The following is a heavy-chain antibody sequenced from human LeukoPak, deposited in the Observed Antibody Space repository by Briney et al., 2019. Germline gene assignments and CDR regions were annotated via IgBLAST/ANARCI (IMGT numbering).Heavy chain of an antibody. V-gene: IGHV3-23*01. CDR3: TKDARATPDGFDY. CDR2: IGRTGADT. D-gene: IGHD2-15*01. CDR1: GLTFSSYA. Sequence: GGSVRLSCAASGLTFSSYAMSWVRRARGEGREGVSGIGRTGADTYYTDSVKGRFTISRDNSKNTLYLQMNNLRGDDTAVFYCTKDARATPDGFDYWGQGTLVTVSS. J-gene: IGHJ4*02.